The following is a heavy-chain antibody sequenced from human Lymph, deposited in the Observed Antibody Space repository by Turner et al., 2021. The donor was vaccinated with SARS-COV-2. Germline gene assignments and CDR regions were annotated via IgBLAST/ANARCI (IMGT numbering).Heavy chain of an antibody. CDR2: IHHSGSN. V-gene: IGHV4-34*01. Sequence: QVQLQHCGAGLLKRCAALSLSCAVDGASVGGYYWRWIRQLPGKGLEWNGEIHHSGSNNYNPSLKSRVTISVDTSKNQFSLKLSSVTAAETAVYYCARGGVDTAMVRYYYGGMDVWGQGTTVTVSS. CDR1: GASVGGYY. J-gene: IGHJ6*02. D-gene: IGHD5-18*01. CDR3: ARGGVDTAMVRYYYGGMDV.